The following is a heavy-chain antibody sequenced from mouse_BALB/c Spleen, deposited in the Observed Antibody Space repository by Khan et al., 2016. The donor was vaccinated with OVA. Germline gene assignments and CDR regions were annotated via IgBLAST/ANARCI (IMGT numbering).Heavy chain of an antibody. J-gene: IGHJ3*01. Sequence: QVQLQQSGAELVRPGSSVKISCKASGYTFSSSWMNWVKHRPGQGLEWIGQIYPGNDYTDYNGKFKGKATLTADKSSRTAYMQLTSLTSEDSAVXFCESYVGSRFAYWGQGTLVTVSA. CDR3: ESYVGSRFAY. V-gene: IGHV1-80*01. CDR1: GYTFSSSW. D-gene: IGHD2-12*01. CDR2: IYPGNDYT.